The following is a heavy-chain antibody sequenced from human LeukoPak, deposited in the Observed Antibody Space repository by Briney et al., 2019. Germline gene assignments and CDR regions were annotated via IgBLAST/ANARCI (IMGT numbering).Heavy chain of an antibody. J-gene: IGHJ4*02. CDR2: INHSGST. CDR1: GGSFSGYY. D-gene: IGHD4-23*01. Sequence: SETLSLTCAVYGGSFSGYYWSWIRQPPGKGLEWIGEINHSGSTNYNPSLKSRVTISVDTSKNQFSLKLSSVTAADTAVYYCARGQLRGPHRQFDYWGQGTLVTVSS. V-gene: IGHV4-34*01. CDR3: ARGQLRGPHRQFDY.